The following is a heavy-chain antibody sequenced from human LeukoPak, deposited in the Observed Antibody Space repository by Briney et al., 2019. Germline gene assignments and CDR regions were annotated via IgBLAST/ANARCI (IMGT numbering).Heavy chain of an antibody. CDR1: GGSISNAAYY. V-gene: IGHV4-31*03. Sequence: SQTLSLTCTVSGGSISNAAYYWSWIRQHPGKGLEWIGYIYYSGSTYYNPSLKSRVTISVDTSKNQFSLELSSVSAADTAVYYCARVEAATTNPRFDYWGQGTLVTVSS. D-gene: IGHD5-24*01. J-gene: IGHJ4*02. CDR3: ARVEAATTNPRFDY. CDR2: IYYSGST.